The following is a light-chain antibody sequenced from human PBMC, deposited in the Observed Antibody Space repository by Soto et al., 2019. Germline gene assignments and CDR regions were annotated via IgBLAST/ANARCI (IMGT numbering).Light chain of an antibody. CDR1: SSDVGGYNY. CDR3: SSYTTSNTRQIV. V-gene: IGLV2-14*03. Sequence: QSELTQAASVSGSPGQSITISCTGTSSDVGGYNYVSWYQHHPGKAPKLMIYDVSNRPSGVSNRFSGSKSGNTASLTISGLQPEDEADYYCSSYTTSNTRQIVFGTGTKVTVL. J-gene: IGLJ1*01. CDR2: DVS.